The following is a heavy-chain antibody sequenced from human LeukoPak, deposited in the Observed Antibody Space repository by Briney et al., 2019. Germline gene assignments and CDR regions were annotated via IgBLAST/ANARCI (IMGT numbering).Heavy chain of an antibody. CDR1: GDSISNYY. CDR3: ARHSETCSGGSCVLDYFDY. V-gene: IGHV4-59*08. J-gene: IGHJ4*02. CDR2: IYYSGNT. Sequence: SETLSLTCTVSGDSISNYYWSWIRQPPGKGLEWIGYIYYSGNTNYNPSLKSRLTISVDTPKNHFSLRLTSVTAADTAVYYCARHSETCSGGSCVLDYFDYWGQGTLVTVSS. D-gene: IGHD2-15*01.